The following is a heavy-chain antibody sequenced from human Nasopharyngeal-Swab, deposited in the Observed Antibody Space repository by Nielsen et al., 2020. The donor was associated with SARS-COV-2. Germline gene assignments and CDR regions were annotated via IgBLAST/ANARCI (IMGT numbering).Heavy chain of an antibody. CDR3: VKKGQQWLADDAFDT. Sequence: GESLKISCGTSGLTFGTFAMGWVRQASGKGLEWVSVISGSGASTYYGDSVKGRFVISRDNSKNNLYLQMNNLKVEDAAIYYCVKKGQQWLADDAFDTWGQGTLVTISS. V-gene: IGHV3-23*02. J-gene: IGHJ3*02. CDR2: ISGSGAST. D-gene: IGHD6-19*01. CDR1: GLTFGTFA.